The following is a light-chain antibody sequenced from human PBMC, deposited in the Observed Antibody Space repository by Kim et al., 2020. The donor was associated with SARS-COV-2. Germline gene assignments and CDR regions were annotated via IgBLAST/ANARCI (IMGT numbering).Light chain of an antibody. V-gene: IGLV2-14*03. CDR3: SSSTGSVV. CDR2: DVT. CDR1: SSDVGAHNY. J-gene: IGLJ2*01. Sequence: QSALTQPASVSGSPGQSITISCTGTSSDVGAHNYVSWYQHHPGKAPKPMIYDVTRRPSGISNRFSGSESGNTASLTNSGLQAEDEADYYCSSSTGSVVYGGGTQLTVL.